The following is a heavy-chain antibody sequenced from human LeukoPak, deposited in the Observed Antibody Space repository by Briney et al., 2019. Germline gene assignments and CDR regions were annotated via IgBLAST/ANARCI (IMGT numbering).Heavy chain of an antibody. CDR1: GFTFSSYA. CDR3: ARDSGRSATYFNY. Sequence: GGSLRLSCAASGFTFSSYAMHWVRRAPGKGLEWVAGISYDASNTYYADSVRGRFTISRDTSKNTLYLQMNGLRAEDTAVYYCARDSGRSATYFNYWGQGTLVAVSS. V-gene: IGHV3-30*04. J-gene: IGHJ4*02. D-gene: IGHD3-10*01. CDR2: ISYDASNT.